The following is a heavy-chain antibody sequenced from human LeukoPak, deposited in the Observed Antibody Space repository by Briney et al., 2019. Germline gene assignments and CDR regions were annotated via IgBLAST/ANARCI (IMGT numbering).Heavy chain of an antibody. V-gene: IGHV1-2*04. Sequence: ASVKVSCKASGYTFTGYYMHWVRQAPGQGLEWMGWINPNSGGTNYAQKFQGWVTMTRDTSISTAYMELSRLRSDDTAVYYCARVNRGYSYGCLDYWGQGTLVTVSS. D-gene: IGHD5-18*01. J-gene: IGHJ4*02. CDR1: GYTFTGYY. CDR2: INPNSGGT. CDR3: ARVNRGYSYGCLDY.